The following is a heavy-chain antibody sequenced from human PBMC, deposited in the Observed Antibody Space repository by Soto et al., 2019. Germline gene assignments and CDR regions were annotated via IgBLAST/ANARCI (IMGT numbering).Heavy chain of an antibody. V-gene: IGHV4-30-4*01. CDR3: ARQEYSSSWSYYDY. Sequence: PSETLSLTCTVSGGSISSGDYYWSWIRQPPGKGLEWIGYIYYSGSTYYNPSLKSRVTISVDTSKNQFSLKLSSVTAADTAVYYCARQEYSSSWSYYDYWGQGTLVTVSS. CDR1: GGSISSGDYY. J-gene: IGHJ4*02. CDR2: IYYSGST. D-gene: IGHD6-13*01.